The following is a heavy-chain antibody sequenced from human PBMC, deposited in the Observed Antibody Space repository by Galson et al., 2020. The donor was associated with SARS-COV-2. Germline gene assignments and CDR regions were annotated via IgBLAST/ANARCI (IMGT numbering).Heavy chain of an antibody. CDR1: RFTFSSYW. V-gene: IGHV3-7*01. CDR2: INQRGSDK. D-gene: IGHD3-22*01. Sequence: TGGSLRLSCAASRFTFSSYWMNWVRQSPGKGLEWVANINQRGSDKYYVDSVKGRFTIFRDNAKNSLYLQMNSLRAEDTAVYYCARGAPEAMIRYWNFDLWGRGTLVTISS. CDR3: ARGAPEAMIRYWNFDL. J-gene: IGHJ2*01.